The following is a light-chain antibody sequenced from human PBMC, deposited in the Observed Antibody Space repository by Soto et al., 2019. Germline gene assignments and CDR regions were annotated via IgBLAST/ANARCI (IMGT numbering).Light chain of an antibody. Sequence: EIVLTQSPGTLSSSAGERATLSCRASQSVSNSYLAWYQQKPGQAPRLLMYGASSRATGIPDRFSGSGSGTDFTLTISRLEPEDFAVYYCQQYGSSPLTFGGGTKVEIK. V-gene: IGKV3-20*01. CDR2: GAS. J-gene: IGKJ4*01. CDR3: QQYGSSPLT. CDR1: QSVSNSY.